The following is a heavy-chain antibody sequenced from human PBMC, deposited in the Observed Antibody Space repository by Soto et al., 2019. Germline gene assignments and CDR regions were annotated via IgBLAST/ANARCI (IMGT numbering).Heavy chain of an antibody. CDR3: ARGALTNTIVGATTDLDYYYDMDV. V-gene: IGHV1-18*01. J-gene: IGHJ6*02. D-gene: IGHD1-26*01. CDR1: GYTFTSYG. Sequence: ASVKVSCKASGYTFTSYGISWVRQAPGQGLEWMGWISAYNGNTNYAQKLQGRVTMTTDTSTSTAYMELRSLRSDDTAVYYCARGALTNTIVGATTDLDYYYDMDVWGQGTTVTVSS. CDR2: ISAYNGNT.